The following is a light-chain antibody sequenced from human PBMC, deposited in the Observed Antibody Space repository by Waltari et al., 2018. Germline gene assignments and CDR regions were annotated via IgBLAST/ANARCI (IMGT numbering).Light chain of an antibody. CDR2: DVT. CDR1: SSEVGGYNP. CDR3: CSYAGSIWV. J-gene: IGLJ3*02. V-gene: IGLV2-11*01. Sequence: QSALTQPRSVSGSPGQSVTISCTGTSSEVGGYNPVSWYQQHPGKAPKLMIFDVTSRPSGVPDRFSGSKSGNTASLTISGLQAEDEADYYCCSYAGSIWVFGGGTRMTVL.